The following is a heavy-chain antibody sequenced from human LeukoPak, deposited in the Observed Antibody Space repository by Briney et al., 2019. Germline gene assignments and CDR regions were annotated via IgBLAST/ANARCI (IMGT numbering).Heavy chain of an antibody. CDR1: GFTFSSYA. Sequence: PGGSLRLSCAASGFTFSSYAMSWVRQAPGKGLEWVSTVSGGGGSTYYADSVKGRFTISRDNSKNTLYLQMNSLRAEDTAVYYCAKDRDYSSSWIDYWGQGTLVTVSS. CDR2: VSGGGGST. CDR3: AKDRDYSSSWIDY. D-gene: IGHD6-13*01. J-gene: IGHJ4*02. V-gene: IGHV3-23*01.